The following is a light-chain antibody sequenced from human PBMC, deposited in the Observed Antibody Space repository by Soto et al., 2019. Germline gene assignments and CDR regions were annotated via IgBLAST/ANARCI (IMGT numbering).Light chain of an antibody. V-gene: IGKV3-20*01. Sequence: ELVMTQSPSTLSVSPGERATLSCRASQSVGSNLAWYQQKRGQAPRLLISGASSRATGIPDRFSGSGSGTDFTLTISRLEPEDFALYYCQQYGGSPITFGQGTRLEI. CDR3: QQYGGSPIT. CDR1: QSVGSN. J-gene: IGKJ5*01. CDR2: GAS.